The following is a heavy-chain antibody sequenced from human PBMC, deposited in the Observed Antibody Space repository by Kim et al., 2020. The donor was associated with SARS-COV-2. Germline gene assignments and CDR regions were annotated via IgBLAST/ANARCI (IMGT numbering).Heavy chain of an antibody. V-gene: IGHV3-15*01. J-gene: IGHJ3*02. D-gene: IGHD6-13*01. CDR3: TTDHGSAWSI. CDR2: IKGRGDGGTT. CDR1: GFPFISAS. Sequence: GGSLRLSCAASGFPFISASMSWVRQAPGKGLEWVGRIKGRGDGGTTDFAALEKGRFSISRDDSKNTLYLQMNNLKSEDTAVYYCTTDHGSAWSIWGQGTMVTVSS.